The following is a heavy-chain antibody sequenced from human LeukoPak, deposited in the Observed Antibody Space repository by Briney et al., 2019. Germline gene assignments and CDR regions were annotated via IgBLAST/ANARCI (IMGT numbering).Heavy chain of an antibody. Sequence: PSETLSLTCTVSGXSISSYYWSWIRQPAGKGLEWIGRIYTSGNTNYNPSLKSRVTMSVDTSKNQFSLKLTSVTAADTAVYYCARGANSGYLFDYWGQGTLVTVSS. CDR1: GXSISSYY. D-gene: IGHD3-22*01. CDR2: IYTSGNT. V-gene: IGHV4-4*07. J-gene: IGHJ4*02. CDR3: ARGANSGYLFDY.